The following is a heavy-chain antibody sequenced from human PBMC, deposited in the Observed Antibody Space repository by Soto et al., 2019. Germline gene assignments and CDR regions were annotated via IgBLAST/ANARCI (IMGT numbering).Heavy chain of an antibody. D-gene: IGHD3-22*01. CDR3: ARDPGRDSPIDY. CDR1: GFTLSDYG. Sequence: QVQLVESGGGVVQPGRSLRLSCTASGFTLSDYGMHWVRQAPGKGLEWVAVIWHDGGEKYYADSVTGRFTISRDNSKNTVHLLIDSLGTEDTALYYCARDPGRDSPIDYWGQGTLVTVSS. CDR2: IWHDGGEK. V-gene: IGHV3-33*01. J-gene: IGHJ4*02.